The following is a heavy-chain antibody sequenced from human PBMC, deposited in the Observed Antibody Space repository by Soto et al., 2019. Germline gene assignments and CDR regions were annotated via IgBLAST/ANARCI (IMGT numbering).Heavy chain of an antibody. J-gene: IGHJ4*02. CDR3: AKVFYPYDIFLIVPDY. D-gene: IGHD3-9*01. Sequence: GGSLRLSCAASGFTLSKYGMHWVRQAPGKGLEWVAFISFDGSNRYYADSVKGRFTISRDNSENTLYLQMNSLRAEDTAVYYCAKVFYPYDIFLIVPDYWGQGTLVTVSS. CDR2: ISFDGSNR. V-gene: IGHV3-30*18. CDR1: GFTLSKYG.